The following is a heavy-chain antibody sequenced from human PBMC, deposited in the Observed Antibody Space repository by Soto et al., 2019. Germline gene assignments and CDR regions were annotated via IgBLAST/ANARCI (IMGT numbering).Heavy chain of an antibody. V-gene: IGHV3-30*18. Sequence: HPGGSLRLSCAASGFTFSSYGMHWVRQAPGKGLEWVAVISYDGSNKYYADSVKGRFTISRDNSKNTLYLQMNSLRAEDTAVYYCAKDAEYYYDSSGYNFDYWGQGTLVTVSS. D-gene: IGHD3-22*01. CDR3: AKDAEYYYDSSGYNFDY. CDR1: GFTFSSYG. J-gene: IGHJ4*02. CDR2: ISYDGSNK.